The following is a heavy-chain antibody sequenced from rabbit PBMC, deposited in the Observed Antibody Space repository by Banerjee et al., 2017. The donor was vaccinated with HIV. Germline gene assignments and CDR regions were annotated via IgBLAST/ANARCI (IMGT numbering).Heavy chain of an antibody. J-gene: IGHJ4*01. CDR3: AGSLVDNANL. Sequence: QSLEESGGVLVKPGASLTLTCTASGFDLSSCYYMCWVRQAPGKGLEWIGIIYGGKGSTDYASWVNGRFTISKTSSTTVTLQMTSLTVADTATYLCAGSLVDNANLWGQGTLVTVS. CDR2: IYGGKGST. V-gene: IGHV1S40*01. D-gene: IGHD1-1*01. CDR1: GFDLSSCYY.